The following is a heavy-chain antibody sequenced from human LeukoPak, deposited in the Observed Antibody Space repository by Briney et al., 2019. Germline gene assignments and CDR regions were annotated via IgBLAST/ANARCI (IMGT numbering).Heavy chain of an antibody. CDR2: ISSSSSYI. CDR1: GFTFSSYS. D-gene: IGHD5-24*01. J-gene: IGHJ4*02. V-gene: IGHV3-21*01. CDR3: ARYTYVEIAFSY. Sequence: GGSLRLPCAASGFTFSSYSVIWVRQAPGKGLEWVSSISSSSSYIYYADSVKGRFTITRDNTKNSLYLQMNSLRAEDTAVSYCARYTYVEIAFSYGGQGTLVTVSS.